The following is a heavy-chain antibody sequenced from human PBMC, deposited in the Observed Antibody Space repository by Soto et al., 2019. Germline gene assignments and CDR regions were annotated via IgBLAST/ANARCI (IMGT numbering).Heavy chain of an antibody. Sequence: EVQLLESGGGLAQPGGSLRLSCATSGFTFSSYVMSWVRQAPGKGLEWVSSISASGGSTYYAESVKGRCTISRDNSRNTLYLQVNSRRDEDTAVYYCANRWAISSGHLYFDYWGQGTVVTVSS. CDR2: ISASGGST. CDR3: ANRWAISSGHLYFDY. CDR1: GFTFSSYV. J-gene: IGHJ4*02. V-gene: IGHV3-23*01. D-gene: IGHD6-6*01.